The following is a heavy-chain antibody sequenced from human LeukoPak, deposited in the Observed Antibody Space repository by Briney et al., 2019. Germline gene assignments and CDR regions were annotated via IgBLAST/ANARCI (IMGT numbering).Heavy chain of an antibody. Sequence: ASVKVSCKASGYTFTGYYIHWVRRAPGQGLEWMGWIHPNSGGTNYAQKFQGRVTMTRDTSIGTTYMELSRLRSDDTAVYYCAREEDDCSGGSCYLGYFDCWGQGTLVTVSS. CDR1: GYTFTGYY. D-gene: IGHD2-15*01. CDR3: AREEDDCSGGSCYLGYFDC. J-gene: IGHJ4*02. V-gene: IGHV1-2*02. CDR2: IHPNSGGT.